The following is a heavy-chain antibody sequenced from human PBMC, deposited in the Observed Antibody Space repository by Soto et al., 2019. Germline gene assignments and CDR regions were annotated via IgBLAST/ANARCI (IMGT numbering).Heavy chain of an antibody. Sequence: EVQLLESGGGLVQPGGSLRLSCAASGFTFSSYAMSWVRQAPGKGLEWVSAISGSGGSTYYADSVKGRFTISRDNSKNTLYLQMNSLRAEDTAVYYCAKAKGRYRSAVAGTVYYGMDVWGQGTTVTVSS. CDR2: ISGSGGST. V-gene: IGHV3-23*01. CDR1: GFTFSSYA. CDR3: AKAKGRYRSAVAGTVYYGMDV. J-gene: IGHJ6*02. D-gene: IGHD6-19*01.